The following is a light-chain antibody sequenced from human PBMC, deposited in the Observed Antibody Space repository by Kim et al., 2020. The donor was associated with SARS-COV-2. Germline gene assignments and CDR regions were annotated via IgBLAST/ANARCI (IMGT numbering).Light chain of an antibody. CDR1: NXGSXS. CDR3: QVWDSSSDHVV. Sequence: TPARITXGGNNXGSXSVPWXQQXPXQAPVLVXYXDSDRPSGIPXRXSGSNSGNTATLTISRVEAXXXXDYYCQVWDSSSDHVVXGGGTXLTVL. J-gene: IGLJ2*01. V-gene: IGLV3-21*03. CDR2: XDS.